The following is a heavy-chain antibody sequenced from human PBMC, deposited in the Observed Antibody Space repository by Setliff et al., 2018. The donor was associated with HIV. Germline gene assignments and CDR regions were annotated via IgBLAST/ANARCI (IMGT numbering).Heavy chain of an antibody. V-gene: IGHV4-34*01. CDR1: GGSFSDYY. D-gene: IGHD1-1*01. CDR2: IKHSGST. J-gene: IGHJ4*02. Sequence: SETLSLTCAVHGGSFSDYYWTWIRQPPGKGLEWIGEIKHSGSTNYNPSLKSRVTISLDTSKTHFFLNLTSVTDADTAVYFCTREGRGDPAMATTRIDYWGQGKLVTVSS. CDR3: TREGRGDPAMATTRIDY.